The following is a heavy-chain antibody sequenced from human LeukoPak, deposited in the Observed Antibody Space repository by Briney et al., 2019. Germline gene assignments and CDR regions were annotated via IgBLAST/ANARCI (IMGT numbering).Heavy chain of an antibody. CDR3: ARDAGGGSYVHDY. D-gene: IGHD1-26*01. CDR1: GGSISSSSYY. Sequence: PSETLSLTCTVSGGSISSSSYYWGWIRQPPGKGLEWIGSIYYSGSTYYNPSLKSRVTISVDTSKNQFSLKLSSVTAADTAVYYCARDAGGGSYVHDYWGQGTLVTVSS. CDR2: IYYSGST. J-gene: IGHJ4*02. V-gene: IGHV4-39*07.